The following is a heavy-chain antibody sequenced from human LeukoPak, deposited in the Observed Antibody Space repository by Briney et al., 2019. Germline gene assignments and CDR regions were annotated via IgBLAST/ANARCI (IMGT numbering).Heavy chain of an antibody. J-gene: IGHJ3*02. Sequence: ASVKVSCKASGYTFTGYYMHWVRQAPGQGLEWMGWINPNSGGTNYAQKFQGRVTMTRDTSISTAYMELSRLRSDDTAVYYCARDLELRMQSYASDIWGQGTMVTVSS. D-gene: IGHD3-16*01. V-gene: IGHV1-2*02. CDR2: INPNSGGT. CDR1: GYTFTGYY. CDR3: ARDLELRMQSYASDI.